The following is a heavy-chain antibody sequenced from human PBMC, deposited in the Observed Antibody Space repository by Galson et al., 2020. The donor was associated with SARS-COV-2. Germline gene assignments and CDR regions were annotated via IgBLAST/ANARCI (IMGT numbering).Heavy chain of an antibody. J-gene: IGHJ4*02. Sequence: ASVQVSCKASGSIFTGNYLHWVRQAPGQGLEWMGWINPDNGDTNYAPKFQGRVTMTRATSISTAYMELTRVKSDDTALYYCVGLKGLGGRGWYVEDHWGQGTMVTVAS. CDR1: GSIFTGNY. CDR3: VGLKGLGGRGWYVEDH. CDR2: INPDNGDT. V-gene: IGHV1-2*02. D-gene: IGHD6-19*01.